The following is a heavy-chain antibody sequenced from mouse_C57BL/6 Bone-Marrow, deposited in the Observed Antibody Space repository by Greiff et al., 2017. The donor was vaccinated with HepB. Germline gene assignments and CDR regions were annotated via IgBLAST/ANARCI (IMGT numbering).Heavy chain of an antibody. D-gene: IGHD2-5*01. Sequence: DVMLVESGGALVKPGGSLKLSCAASGFTLSSYGMSWVRQPPDKRLEWVATISSGGSYTYYADTVKGRFTISRDNAKNTLFLQMTSLRSEDTAMYYCARWLYSNPFADWGQGTLVTVSA. CDR3: ARWLYSNPFAD. J-gene: IGHJ3*01. CDR2: ISSGGSYT. V-gene: IGHV5-6*02. CDR1: GFTLSSYG.